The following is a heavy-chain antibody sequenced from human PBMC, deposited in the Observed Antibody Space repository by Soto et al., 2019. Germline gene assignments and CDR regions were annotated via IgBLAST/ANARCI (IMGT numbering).Heavy chain of an antibody. D-gene: IGHD5-12*01. Sequence: SETLSLTCTVSGGSFSRSNHYWGWIRQPPGKGLEWIGRIYYSGSSNYNPSLKSRVTISVDTSKDQFSLKLSSVTAADTAVYYCWRYEVGTMFDYWGQGTLVTVSS. J-gene: IGHJ4*02. CDR3: WRYEVGTMFDY. V-gene: IGHV4-39*01. CDR2: IYYSGSS. CDR1: GGSFSRSNHY.